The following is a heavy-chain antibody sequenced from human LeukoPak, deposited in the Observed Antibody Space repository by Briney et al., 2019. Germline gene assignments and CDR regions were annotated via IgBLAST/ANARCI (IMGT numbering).Heavy chain of an antibody. J-gene: IGHJ1*01. CDR1: GFTFSTYG. CDR3: AKDQRYYYDSSAYYGLDFQH. V-gene: IGHV3-30*18. D-gene: IGHD3-22*01. Sequence: GRALRLSCAASGFTFSTYGMHWVRQAPGKGLEWVAVASHDGSNKYQADSVKGRFTISRDNSKNTLYLQMNSLRAEDTAVYYCAKDQRYYYDSSAYYGLDFQHWGQGTLVTVSS. CDR2: ASHDGSNK.